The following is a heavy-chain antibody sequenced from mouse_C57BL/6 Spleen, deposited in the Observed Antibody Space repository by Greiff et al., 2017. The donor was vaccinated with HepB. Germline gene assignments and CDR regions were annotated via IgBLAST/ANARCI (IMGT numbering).Heavy chain of an antibody. CDR2: ISSGSSTI. J-gene: IGHJ4*01. Sequence: EVMLVESGGGLVKPGGSLKLSCAASGFTFSDYGMHWVRQAPEKGLEWVAYISSGSSTIYYADTVKGRFTISRDNAKNTLFLQMTSLRSEDTAMYYCASSYYYGSSYAMDYWGQGTSVTVSS. V-gene: IGHV5-17*01. CDR1: GFTFSDYG. CDR3: ASSYYYGSSYAMDY. D-gene: IGHD1-1*01.